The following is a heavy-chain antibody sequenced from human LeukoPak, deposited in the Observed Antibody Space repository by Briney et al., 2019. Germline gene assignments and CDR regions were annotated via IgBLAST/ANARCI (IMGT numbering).Heavy chain of an antibody. CDR3: ARDITMIVVVPGI. CDR1: GYTFTGYY. J-gene: IGHJ3*02. CDR2: INPNSGGT. D-gene: IGHD3-22*01. Sequence: GASVKVSCKASGYTFTGYYMHWVRQAPGQGLEWMGRINPNSGGTNYAQKFQGRITMTRDTSISTAYMELSRLRSDDTAVYYCARDITMIVVVPGIWGQGTMVIVSS. V-gene: IGHV1-2*06.